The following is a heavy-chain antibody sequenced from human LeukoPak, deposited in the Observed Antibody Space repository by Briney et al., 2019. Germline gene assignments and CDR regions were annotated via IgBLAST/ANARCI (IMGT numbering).Heavy chain of an antibody. CDR2: IWYDGSNK. CDR3: AKDHYYGSGSYSFDY. CDR1: GFTFSSYG. Sequence: PGGSLRLSCAASGFTFSSYGMHWVRQAPGKGLEWVAVIWYDGSNKYYADSVKGRFTISRDNSKNTLYLQMNSLRAEDTAVYYCAKDHYYGSGSYSFDYWGQGTLVTVSS. J-gene: IGHJ4*02. V-gene: IGHV3-30*02. D-gene: IGHD3-10*01.